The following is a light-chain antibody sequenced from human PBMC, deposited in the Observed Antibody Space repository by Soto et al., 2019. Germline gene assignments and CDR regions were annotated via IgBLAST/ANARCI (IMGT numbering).Light chain of an antibody. CDR3: HQYGSSPT. V-gene: IGKV3-20*01. J-gene: IGKJ1*01. CDR1: QSVNSNY. CDR2: GAF. Sequence: EIVLTQSPGTLSLSPGERATLSCRASQSVNSNYLAWYQQKPGQAPRVLIYGAFSRAAGIPDRFSGSVSGTDFTLTISRLEPEDFAVYYCHQYGSSPTFGQGTKVEIK.